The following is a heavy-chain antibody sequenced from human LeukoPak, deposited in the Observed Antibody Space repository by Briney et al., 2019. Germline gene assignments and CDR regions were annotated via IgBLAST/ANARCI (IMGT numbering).Heavy chain of an antibody. J-gene: IGHJ4*02. CDR3: TTESFHY. D-gene: IGHD3-10*01. Sequence: GGYLRLSCAVAGFTFGRFAMNWVRQAPGKGLEWVSIISNSGTITSYADSVKGRFTISRDNSKNTVYLQMNSLRAEDTALYYCTTESFHYWGQGSLVGVSS. CDR2: ISNSGTIT. V-gene: IGHV3-23*01. CDR1: GFTFGRFA.